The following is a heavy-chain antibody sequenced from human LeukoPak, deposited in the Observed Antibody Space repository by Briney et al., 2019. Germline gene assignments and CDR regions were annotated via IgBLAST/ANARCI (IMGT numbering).Heavy chain of an antibody. CDR1: GFTFDNYS. J-gene: IGHJ4*02. D-gene: IGHD1-26*01. V-gene: IGHV3-43*01. CDR2: ITWDGGST. CDR3: ARERRRVIDY. Sequence: TGGSLRLSCAASGFTFDNYSMHWVRQVPGKGLQWVSLITWDGGSTFYADSVKGRFTTSRDNSKKSLSLQMYGVSTEETALYYCARERRRVIDYWGQGTLVTVSS.